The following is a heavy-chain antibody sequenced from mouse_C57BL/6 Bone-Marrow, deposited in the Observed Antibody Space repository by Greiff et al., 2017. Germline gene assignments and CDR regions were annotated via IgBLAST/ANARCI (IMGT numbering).Heavy chain of an antibody. D-gene: IGHD1-1*01. CDR1: YTFSRRVH. J-gene: IGHJ4*01. V-gene: IGHV1-87*01. CDR2: GQGLEWIG. CDR3: SEDSAVYYCACGGTVNYAMDY. Sequence: VQLQQSGPELARPWASVKISCQAFYTFSRRVHFAIRDTNYWMQWVKQRPGQGLEWIGAIYPGNGDTSYNQKFKGKATFTSDTSPSTAYMQLSSLTSEDSAVYYCACGGTVNYAMDYWGQGTSVTVSS.